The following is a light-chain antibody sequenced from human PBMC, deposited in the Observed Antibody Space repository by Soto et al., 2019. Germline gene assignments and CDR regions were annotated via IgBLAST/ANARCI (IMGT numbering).Light chain of an antibody. Sequence: QSALTQPASVSGSPGRSITISCTGTSSDVGGYNFVSWYQQYPGKAPKLIIYEVDSRPSGVSNRFSGSKSGNTASLTISGLRAEDEADYYCSSWTSRTTQVLGGGTKLTVL. J-gene: IGLJ3*02. CDR2: EVD. V-gene: IGLV2-14*01. CDR3: SSWTSRTTQV. CDR1: SSDVGGYNF.